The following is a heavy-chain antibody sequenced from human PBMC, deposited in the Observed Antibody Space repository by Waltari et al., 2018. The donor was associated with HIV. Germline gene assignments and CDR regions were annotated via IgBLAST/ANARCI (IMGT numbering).Heavy chain of an antibody. CDR3: ARDISYYYGMDV. J-gene: IGHJ6*02. V-gene: IGHV3-21*01. D-gene: IGHD3-9*01. CDR2: ISSSSSYI. CDR1: GFTFSSYS. Sequence: EVQLVESGGGLVKPGVSLRLSCAASGFTFSSYSMNWVRQAPGKGLEWVSSISSSSSYIYYADSVKGRFTISRDNAKNSLYLQMNSLRAEDTAVYYCARDISYYYGMDVWGQGTTVTVSS.